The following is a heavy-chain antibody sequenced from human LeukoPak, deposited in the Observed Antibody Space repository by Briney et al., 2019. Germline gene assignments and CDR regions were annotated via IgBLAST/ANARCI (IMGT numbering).Heavy chain of an antibody. CDR1: GASVSSFS. D-gene: IGHD6-19*01. J-gene: IGHJ4*02. Sequence: SETLSLTCTVSGASVSSFSWSWIRQSAGKELEWIGGVYAGGSPSYNPSLKCRLTMSVDTSKNQFSLKLTSVTAADTAVYYCARELSSSGWLRGVDCWGQGTLVTVSS. CDR3: ARELSSSGWLRGVDC. V-gene: IGHV4-4*07. CDR2: VYAGGSP.